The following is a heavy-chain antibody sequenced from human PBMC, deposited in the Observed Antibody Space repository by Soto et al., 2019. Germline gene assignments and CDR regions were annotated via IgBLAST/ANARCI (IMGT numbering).Heavy chain of an antibody. CDR2: IYWDVDK. V-gene: IGHV2-5*02. J-gene: IGHJ4*02. Sequence: QITLNESGPTVVSPTETLTLTCRFSGFSLTTSGVGVGWIRQSPGKAPEWLALIYWDVDKRYSASLKSRLTITKDTSKNQVVLTVSDLDPTDTATYYCAHRVLRTVFGLVTTTAIYFDFWGQGTPVAVSS. CDR1: GFSLTTSGVG. CDR3: AHRVLRTVFGLVTTTAIYFDF. D-gene: IGHD3-3*01.